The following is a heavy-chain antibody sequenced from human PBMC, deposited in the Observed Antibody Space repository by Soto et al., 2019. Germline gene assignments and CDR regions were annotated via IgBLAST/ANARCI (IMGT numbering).Heavy chain of an antibody. J-gene: IGHJ4*03. V-gene: IGHV4-34*01. CDR2: INHSGST. D-gene: IGHD2-15*01. Sequence: PSETLSLTCAVYGGSFSGYYWSWIRQPPGKGLEWIGEINHSGSTNYNPSLKSRVTISVDTSKNQFSLKLSSVTAADTAVYYCARTCSGGRCYIYQDLFAICGRGTMDIGSS. CDR3: ARTCSGGRCYIYQDLFAI. CDR1: GGSFSGYY.